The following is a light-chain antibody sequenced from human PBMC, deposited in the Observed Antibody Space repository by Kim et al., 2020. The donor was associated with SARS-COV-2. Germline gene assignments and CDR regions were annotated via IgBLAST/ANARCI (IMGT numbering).Light chain of an antibody. CDR3: QAWDSSTEV. V-gene: IGLV3-1*01. CDR1: KLGDKY. Sequence: SYELTQPPSVSVSPGQTASITCSGDKLGDKYACWYQQNPGQSPVLVIYQDSKRPSGIPERFSGSNSGNTATLTISGTQAMDEADYYCQAWDSSTEVFGAGTQVTVL. J-gene: IGLJ7*01. CDR2: QDS.